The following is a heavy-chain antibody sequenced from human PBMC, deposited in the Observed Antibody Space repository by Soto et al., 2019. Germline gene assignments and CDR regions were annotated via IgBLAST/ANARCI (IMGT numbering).Heavy chain of an antibody. CDR2: MNPGSGDT. Sequence: GAAVKVSCKASGYSFTNNDVSWVRQATGQGXEWMGWMNPGSGDTGYAQKFQGRVTMTRDISIATAYMELSSLRSDDTAIYYCARDLGSLAVAGNYYYYGMDVWGQGTTVTVSS. J-gene: IGHJ6*02. V-gene: IGHV1-8*01. CDR1: GYSFTNND. CDR3: ARDLGSLAVAGNYYYYGMDV. D-gene: IGHD6-19*01.